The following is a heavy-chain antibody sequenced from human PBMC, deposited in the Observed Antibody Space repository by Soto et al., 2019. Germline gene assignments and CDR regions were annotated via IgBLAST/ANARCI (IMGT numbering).Heavy chain of an antibody. CDR1: GYPISSGYY. D-gene: IGHD3-10*01. J-gene: IGHJ5*02. CDR2: LYHSGST. V-gene: IGHV4-38-2*01. CDR3: ARRERYYGSPGWFDP. Sequence: SETLSLTCAVSGYPISSGYYWGWIRQSPGKGLEWIGSLYHSGSTYYNPSLKSRVTISVDSSKNQFSLRLTSVTAADTAMYFCARRERYYGSPGWFDPWGPGTLVTVSS.